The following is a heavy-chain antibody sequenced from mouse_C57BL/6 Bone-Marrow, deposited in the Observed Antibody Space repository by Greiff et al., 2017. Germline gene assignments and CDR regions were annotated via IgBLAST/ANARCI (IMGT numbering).Heavy chain of an antibody. CDR1: GFNIKDDY. V-gene: IGHV14-4*01. D-gene: IGHD6-1*01. Sequence: EVQLQQSGAELVRPGASVKLSCTASGFNIKDDYIHWVKQRPEQGLEWIGCIDPEIGDTEYASKVQGKATITSDTSSNTAYLQLSSLRSEDTAVYYCSSSVGNYFDFWGQGTPLTVAS. J-gene: IGHJ2*01. CDR2: IDPEIGDT. CDR3: SSSVGNYFDF.